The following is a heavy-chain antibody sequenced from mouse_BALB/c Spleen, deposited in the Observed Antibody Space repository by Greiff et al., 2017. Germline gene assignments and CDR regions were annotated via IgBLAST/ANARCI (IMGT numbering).Heavy chain of an antibody. D-gene: IGHD1-1*01. J-gene: IGHJ2*01. CDR2: IDPENGNT. Sequence: EVKLMESGAELVRPGALVKLSCKASGFNIKDYYMHWVKQRPEQGLEWIGWIDPENGNTIYDPKFQGKASITADTSSNTAYLQLSSLTSEDTAVYYCARGVAYYFDYWGQGTTLTVSS. V-gene: IGHV14-1*02. CDR1: GFNIKDYY. CDR3: ARGVAYYFDY.